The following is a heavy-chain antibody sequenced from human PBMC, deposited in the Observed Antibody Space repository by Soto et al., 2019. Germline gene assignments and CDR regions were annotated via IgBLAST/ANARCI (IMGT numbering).Heavy chain of an antibody. CDR2: ISAYNGNP. D-gene: IGHD6-13*01. J-gene: IGHJ4*02. V-gene: IGHV1-18*01. CDR1: GYTFTSYG. CDR3: ARERFRGQSSSWPYYFDY. Sequence: ASVKVSCKASGYTFTSYGISWVRQAPGQGLEWMGWISAYNGNPNYAQKIQGRVTMTTDTSTSTAYMELRSLRSDDTAVYYCARERFRGQSSSWPYYFDYWGLG.